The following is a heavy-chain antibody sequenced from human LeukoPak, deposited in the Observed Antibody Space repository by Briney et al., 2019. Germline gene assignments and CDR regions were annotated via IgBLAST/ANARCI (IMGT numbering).Heavy chain of an antibody. CDR3: ARDDSSGYYGVPRYLDY. CDR1: RFTFSSYA. CDR2: ISYDGSNK. V-gene: IGHV3-30-3*01. J-gene: IGHJ4*02. D-gene: IGHD3-22*01. Sequence: GGSLRLSCAASRFTFSSYAMHWVRQAPGKGLEWVAVISYDGSNKYYADSVKGRFTISRDNSKNTLYLQMNSLRAEDTAVYYCARDDSSGYYGVPRYLDYWGQGTLVTVSS.